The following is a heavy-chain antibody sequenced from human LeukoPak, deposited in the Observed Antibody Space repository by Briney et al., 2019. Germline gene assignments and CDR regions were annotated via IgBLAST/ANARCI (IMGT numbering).Heavy chain of an antibody. CDR3: ARVGSGSYIPPPNSGVDY. CDR1: GYTFTSYG. J-gene: IGHJ4*02. CDR2: ISAYNGNT. V-gene: IGHV1-18*01. D-gene: IGHD3-10*01. Sequence: ASVKVSCKASGYTFTSYGISWVRQAPGQGLEWMGWISAYNGNTNYAQKLQGRVTMTTDTSTSTAYMELRSLRSDDTAVYYCARVGSGSYIPPPNSGVDYWGQGTLVTVSS.